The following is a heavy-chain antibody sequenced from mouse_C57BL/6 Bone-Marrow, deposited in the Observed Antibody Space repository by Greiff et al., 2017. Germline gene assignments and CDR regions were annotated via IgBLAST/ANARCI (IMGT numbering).Heavy chain of an antibody. CDR2: INPSSGYT. CDR3: ARGYYGSTLFAY. Sequence: VQLQESGAELARPGASVKMSCKASGYTFTSYTMHWVKQRPGQGLEWIGYINPSSGYTKYNQKFKDKATLTADKSSSTAYMQLSSLTSEDSAVYYCARGYYGSTLFAYWGQGTLVTVSA. J-gene: IGHJ3*01. CDR1: GYTFTSYT. D-gene: IGHD1-1*01. V-gene: IGHV1-4*01.